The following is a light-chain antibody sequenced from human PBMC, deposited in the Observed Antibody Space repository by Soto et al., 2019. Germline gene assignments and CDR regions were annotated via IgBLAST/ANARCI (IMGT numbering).Light chain of an antibody. CDR2: KAS. Sequence: DVQMTQSPSTLSASVGDRVTITCRASQSIGDWLAWFQQKPGRAPKLLIYKASSLESGVPSTFSGSASGTEFALTISSLQPDDFATYYCQQYYDYPRTFGQGTKVDIK. J-gene: IGKJ1*01. CDR3: QQYYDYPRT. CDR1: QSIGDW. V-gene: IGKV1-5*03.